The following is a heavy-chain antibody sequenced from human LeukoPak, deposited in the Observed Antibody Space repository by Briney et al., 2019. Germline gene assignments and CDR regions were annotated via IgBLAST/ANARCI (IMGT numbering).Heavy chain of an antibody. CDR2: ISGSGGST. J-gene: IGHJ4*02. Sequence: PGGSLRLSCAASGFTFNNYVMTWVRQAPGKGLEWVSAISGSGGSTYYADSVKGRFTISRDNSKNTLYLQMNSLRAEDTAVYYCAKDWRFLEWLEFDYWGQGTLVTVSS. CDR1: GFTFNNYV. CDR3: AKDWRFLEWLEFDY. D-gene: IGHD3-3*01. V-gene: IGHV3-23*01.